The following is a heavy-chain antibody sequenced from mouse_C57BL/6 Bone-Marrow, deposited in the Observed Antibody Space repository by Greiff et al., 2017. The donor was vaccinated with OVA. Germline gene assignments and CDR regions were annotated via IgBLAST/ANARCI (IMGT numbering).Heavy chain of an antibody. CDR1: GYTFTDYY. J-gene: IGHJ4*01. V-gene: IGHV1-76*01. CDR3: AISEGYGNLYAMDY. CDR2: IYPGSGNT. Sequence: QVQLKESGAELVRPGASVKLSCKASGYTFTDYYINWVKQRPGQGLEWIARIYPGSGNTYYNEKFKGKATLTAEKSSSTAYMPLSSLTSEDSAVYFCAISEGYGNLYAMDYWGQRTSVTVSS. D-gene: IGHD2-1*01.